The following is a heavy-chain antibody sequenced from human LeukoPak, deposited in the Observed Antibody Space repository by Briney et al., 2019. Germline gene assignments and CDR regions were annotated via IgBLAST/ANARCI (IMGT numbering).Heavy chain of an antibody. CDR3: ARARGGESAMYYMGV. V-gene: IGHV1-18*01. CDR2: ISAYNGNT. CDR1: GYTFTNYG. D-gene: IGHD3-10*01. Sequence: ASVKVSCKASGYTFTNYGLSWVRQAPGQGLEWMGRISAYNGNTNYAQKLQGRVTMTTDTSTSTAYMELRSLRSDDTAVYYCARARGGESAMYYMGVWGKGTTVTVSS. J-gene: IGHJ6*03.